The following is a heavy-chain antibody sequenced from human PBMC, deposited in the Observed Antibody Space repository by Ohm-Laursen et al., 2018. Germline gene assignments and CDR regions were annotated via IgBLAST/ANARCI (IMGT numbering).Heavy chain of an antibody. Sequence: RSLRLSCAASGFIFRNSGMHWVRQAPGKGLEWVAVIWYDGSNKYYADSVKGRFTISRDNFKNTLYLQLNSLRAEDTAVYYCARGYLDSSIGNWGQGTLVTVSS. J-gene: IGHJ4*02. CDR3: ARGYLDSSIGN. V-gene: IGHV3-33*01. CDR2: IWYDGSNK. D-gene: IGHD3-3*02. CDR1: GFIFRNSG.